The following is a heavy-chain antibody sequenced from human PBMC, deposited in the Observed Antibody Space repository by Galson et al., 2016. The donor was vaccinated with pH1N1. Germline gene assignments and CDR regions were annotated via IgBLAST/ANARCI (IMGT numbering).Heavy chain of an antibody. V-gene: IGHV3-30*04. J-gene: IGHJ4*02. CDR3: ARDSEYSGHDEFH. D-gene: IGHD5-12*01. Sequence: SLRLSCAASGFTFTSYAMHWVRQAPGKGLEWVAVILYDGTNEYYADSVKGRFTISRDKTQSTVYLQMNSLRTEDTAVYYCARDSEYSGHDEFHWARGTVVIVSS. CDR2: ILYDGTNE. CDR1: GFTFTSYA.